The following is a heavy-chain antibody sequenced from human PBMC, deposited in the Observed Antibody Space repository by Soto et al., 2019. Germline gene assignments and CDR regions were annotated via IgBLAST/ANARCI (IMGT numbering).Heavy chain of an antibody. CDR3: ARVYCTNGVCFDY. CDR2: INPNSGGT. Sequence: GASVKVSCKASGYTFTGYYMHWVRQAPGQGLEWMGWINPNSGGTNYAQKFQGRVTMTRDTSISTAYMELSRLRSDDTAVYYCARVYCTNGVCFDYWGQGTLVTVYS. J-gene: IGHJ4*02. D-gene: IGHD2-8*01. V-gene: IGHV1-2*02. CDR1: GYTFTGYY.